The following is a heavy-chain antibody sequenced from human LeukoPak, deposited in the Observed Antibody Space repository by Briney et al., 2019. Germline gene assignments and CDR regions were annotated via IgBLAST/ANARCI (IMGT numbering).Heavy chain of an antibody. V-gene: IGHV3-23*01. Sequence: GVSLRLSCAASGFTFSSYSMNWVRQAPGKGLEWVSAISGSGGSTYYADSVKGRFTISRDNSKNTLYLQMNSLRAEDTAVYYCAKDLAGSGSYSFDYWGQGTLVTVSS. CDR3: AKDLAGSGSYSFDY. D-gene: IGHD1-26*01. CDR1: GFTFSSYS. J-gene: IGHJ4*02. CDR2: ISGSGGST.